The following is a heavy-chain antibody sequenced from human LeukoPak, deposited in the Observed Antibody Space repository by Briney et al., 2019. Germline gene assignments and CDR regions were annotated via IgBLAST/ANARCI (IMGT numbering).Heavy chain of an antibody. CDR3: ARANGSTMVRGVPYHFDY. D-gene: IGHD3-10*01. CDR2: INPSGGST. J-gene: IGHJ4*02. CDR1: GYTFTSYY. Sequence: ASVKVSCKASGYTFTSYYMHWVRQAPGQGLEWMGIINPSGGSTSYAQKFQGRVTMTRDMSTSTVYMELSSLRSEDTAVYYCARANGSTMVRGVPYHFDYWGQGTLVTVSS. V-gene: IGHV1-46*01.